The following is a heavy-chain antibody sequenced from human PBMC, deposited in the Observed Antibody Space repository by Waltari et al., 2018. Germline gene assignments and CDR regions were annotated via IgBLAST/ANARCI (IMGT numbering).Heavy chain of an antibody. D-gene: IGHD2-21*01. CDR1: GYTFTSYD. V-gene: IGHV1-8*01. Sequence: QVQLVQSGAEVKKPGASVKVSCKASGYTFTSYDINWVQQATGKGLEWMGWMNPNSGNTGYAQKFQGRVTMTRNTSISTAYMGLSSLRSEDTAVYYCAREAGDGGEGGLLYYGMDVWGQGTTVTVSS. J-gene: IGHJ6*02. CDR3: AREAGDGGEGGLLYYGMDV. CDR2: MNPNSGNT.